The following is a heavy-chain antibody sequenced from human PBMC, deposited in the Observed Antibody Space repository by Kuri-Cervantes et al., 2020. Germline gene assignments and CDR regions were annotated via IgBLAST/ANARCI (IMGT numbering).Heavy chain of an antibody. V-gene: IGHV3-30-3*01. CDR1: GFTFSSYA. Sequence: GGSLRLSCAASGFTFSSYAMHWVRQAPGKGLEWVAVISYDGSNKYYADSVKGRFTISRDNSKNTLYLQMNSLRAEDTAVYYCARDHHEKWELLPRFDYWGQGTLVTVSS. CDR2: ISYDGSNK. J-gene: IGHJ4*02. CDR3: ARDHHEKWELLPRFDY. D-gene: IGHD1-26*01.